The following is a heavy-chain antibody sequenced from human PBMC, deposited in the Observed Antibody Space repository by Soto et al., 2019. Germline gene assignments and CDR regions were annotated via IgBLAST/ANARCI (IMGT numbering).Heavy chain of an antibody. V-gene: IGHV4-39*02. Sequence: QLQLQESGPGLVKPSETLSLTCTVSGGSISSSSYYWGWIRHPPGTGLEWIASMYYSGSTYYNPSLKSRVTISVDTSKNQFSLKLSSVTAADTAVYYCAREGPAPGIAPDGTNYWGQGTLVTVSS. J-gene: IGHJ4*02. CDR1: GGSISSSSYY. D-gene: IGHD6-13*01. CDR2: MYYSGST. CDR3: AREGPAPGIAPDGTNY.